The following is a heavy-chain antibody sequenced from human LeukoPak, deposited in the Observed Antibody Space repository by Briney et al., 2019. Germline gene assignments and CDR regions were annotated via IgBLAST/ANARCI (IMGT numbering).Heavy chain of an antibody. Sequence: SVKVSCKASGGTFSSYAISWVRQAPGQGLEWMGGIIPIFGTANYAQKFQGRVTITAEESTSTAYMGLSSLRSEDTAVYYCARGALYGPIVGATTATKLDYWGQGTLVTVSS. V-gene: IGHV1-69*13. CDR2: IIPIFGTA. CDR3: ARGALYGPIVGATTATKLDY. D-gene: IGHD1-26*01. CDR1: GGTFSSYA. J-gene: IGHJ4*02.